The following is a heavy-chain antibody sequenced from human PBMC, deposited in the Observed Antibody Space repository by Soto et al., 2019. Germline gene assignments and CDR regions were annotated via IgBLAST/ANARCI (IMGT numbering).Heavy chain of an antibody. CDR3: NFVQLVHRAFDI. J-gene: IGHJ3*02. CDR1: GFTFSNAW. CDR2: IKSKTDGGTT. V-gene: IGHV3-15*01. Sequence: GGSLRLSCAASGFTFSNAWMSWVRQAPGKGLEWVGRIKSKTDGGTTDYAAPVKGRFTISRDDSKNTLYLQMNSLKTEDTAVYYCNFVQLVHRAFDIWGQGTMVTVSS. D-gene: IGHD6-13*01.